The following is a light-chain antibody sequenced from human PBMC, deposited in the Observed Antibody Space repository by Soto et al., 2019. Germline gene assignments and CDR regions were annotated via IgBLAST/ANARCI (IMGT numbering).Light chain of an antibody. V-gene: IGKV3-11*01. CDR2: EVS. CDR1: QTVSSS. CDR3: QQHINWPLT. Sequence: EIVLTQSPATLSLSPGERATLSCRASQTVSSSLAWYQQKPGQDPRLLIYEVSNRATGMPARFSGSGSGADFTLTSSSLEPGDFALYYCQQHINWPLTFGGGTKV. J-gene: IGKJ4*01.